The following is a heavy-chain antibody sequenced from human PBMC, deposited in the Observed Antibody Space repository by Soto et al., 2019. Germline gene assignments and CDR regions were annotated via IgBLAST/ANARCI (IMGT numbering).Heavy chain of an antibody. CDR2: IFTSGST. D-gene: IGHD5-18*01. Sequence: PSETLSLTCNMSGDSYSISTYSWSWIRQPPGKGLEWIGYIFTSGSTYYNPSLKSRVTISLDTSKNHFSLKLRSVTAADTAVYYCARVGSRGYSYGYADYWGQGTLVTVSS. CDR1: GDSYSISTYS. V-gene: IGHV4-31*03. J-gene: IGHJ4*02. CDR3: ARVGSRGYSYGYADY.